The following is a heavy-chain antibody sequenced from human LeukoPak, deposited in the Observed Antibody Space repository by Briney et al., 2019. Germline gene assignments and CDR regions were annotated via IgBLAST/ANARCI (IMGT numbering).Heavy chain of an antibody. CDR1: GVSFSGYY. J-gene: IGHJ2*01. CDR2: INHSGST. D-gene: IGHD6-13*01. V-gene: IGHV4-34*01. CDR3: ARYSGYSSSWYHPRGRYFDL. Sequence: PSETLSLTCAVYGVSFSGYYWSWIRQPPGKGLEWIGEINHSGSTNYNPSLKSRVTISVDTSKNQFSLKLSSVTAADTAVYYCARYSGYSSSWYHPRGRYFDLWGRGTLVTVSS.